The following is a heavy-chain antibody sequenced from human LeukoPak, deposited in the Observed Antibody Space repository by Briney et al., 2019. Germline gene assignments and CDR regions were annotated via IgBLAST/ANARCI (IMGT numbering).Heavy chain of an antibody. CDR2: ISGSGGST. CDR3: AKLTLGYYYGMDV. J-gene: IGHJ6*02. CDR1: GFTFSSYA. V-gene: IGHV3-23*01. Sequence: PGGSLRLSCAASGFTFSSYAMSWVRQAPGTGLESVSAISGSGGSTYYADSVKCRVTISRDNSKNTLYLQMNSLRAEDTAVYYCAKLTLGYYYGMDVWGQGTTVTVSS. D-gene: IGHD1-14*01.